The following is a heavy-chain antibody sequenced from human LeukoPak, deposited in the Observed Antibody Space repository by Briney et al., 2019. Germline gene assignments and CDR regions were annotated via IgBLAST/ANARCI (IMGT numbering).Heavy chain of an antibody. V-gene: IGHV1-46*01. CDR1: GYTFTNYY. CDR2: ITPSGGST. CDR3: ARRAGDYSHPYDY. D-gene: IGHD3-22*01. Sequence: ASVKVSCKASGYTFTNYYMHWVRQAPGQGLEWLGLITPSGGSTWYAQKFQGRVTMTRDMSTSTVYMELSSLRSEDTAVYYCARRAGDYSHPYDYWGQGTLVTVSS. J-gene: IGHJ4*02.